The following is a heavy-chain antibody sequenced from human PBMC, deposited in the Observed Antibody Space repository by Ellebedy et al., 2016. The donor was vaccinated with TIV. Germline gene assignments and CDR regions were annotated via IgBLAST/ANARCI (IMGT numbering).Heavy chain of an antibody. Sequence: ASVKVSXXASGYTFPSYDINWVRQATGQGLEWMGWMNPNSGNTGYAQKFQGRVTMTRNTSISTAYVELSSLRSEDTAVYYCAREYCSGGSCYSADAFDIWGQGTMVTVSS. CDR2: MNPNSGNT. CDR1: GYTFPSYD. J-gene: IGHJ3*02. CDR3: AREYCSGGSCYSADAFDI. D-gene: IGHD2-15*01. V-gene: IGHV1-8*01.